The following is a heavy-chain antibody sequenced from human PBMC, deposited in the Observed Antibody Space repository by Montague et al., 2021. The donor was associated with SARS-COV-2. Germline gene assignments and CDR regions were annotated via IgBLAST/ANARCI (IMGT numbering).Heavy chain of an antibody. CDR3: ARWTLEVVVKAFDI. CDR1: GGSISSGSYY. Sequence: TLSLTCTVSGGSISSGSYYWSWIRQPAGKGLEWIGRISISGSTNYNPSLKSRVTISVDTSKNQFSLKLSSVTAADTAIYYCARWTLEVVVKAFDIWGQGTMVTVSP. CDR2: ISISGST. V-gene: IGHV4-61*02. D-gene: IGHD3-22*01. J-gene: IGHJ3*02.